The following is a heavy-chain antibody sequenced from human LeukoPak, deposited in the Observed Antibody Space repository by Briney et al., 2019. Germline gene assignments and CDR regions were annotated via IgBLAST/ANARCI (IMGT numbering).Heavy chain of an antibody. CDR3: ARDPRKYSSSWYFDY. CDR1: GFTFSSYA. Sequence: GRSLRLSCAASGFTFSSYAMHWVRQAPGKGLEWVAVISYDGSNKYYADSVKGRFTISRDNSKNTLYLQMNSLRAEDTAVYYCARDPRKYSSSWYFDYWGQGTLVTVSS. J-gene: IGHJ4*02. CDR2: ISYDGSNK. V-gene: IGHV3-30-3*01. D-gene: IGHD6-13*01.